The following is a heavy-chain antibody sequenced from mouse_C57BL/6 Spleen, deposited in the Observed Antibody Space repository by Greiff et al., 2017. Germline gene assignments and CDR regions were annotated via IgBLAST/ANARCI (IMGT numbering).Heavy chain of an antibody. CDR1: GYTFTSYW. J-gene: IGHJ2*01. V-gene: IGHV1-52*01. CDR2: IDPSDSAT. Sequence: QVQLQQPGAELVRPGSSVKLSCKASGYTFTSYWMHWVKQRPIPGLEWIGNIDPSDSATHYNQKFKDKATLTVDKSSSTAYMQLSSLTSEDSAVYYCAKGSHFDYWGQGTTLTVSS. CDR3: AKGSHFDY.